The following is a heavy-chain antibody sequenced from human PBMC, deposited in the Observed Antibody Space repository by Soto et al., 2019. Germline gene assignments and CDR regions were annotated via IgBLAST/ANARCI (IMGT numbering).Heavy chain of an antibody. D-gene: IGHD3-10*01. Sequence: GGSLRLSCAASGFTFSDYWIHWVRQAPGKGLVWVSRIKNDGSSTSYADSVKGRFTITRDNAKNTVYLQMNSLRLEDTAVYSCVRAVRGSRGAFDIWGQGTMVTVSS. CDR3: VRAVRGSRGAFDI. V-gene: IGHV3-74*01. J-gene: IGHJ3*02. CDR1: GFTFSDYW. CDR2: IKNDGSST.